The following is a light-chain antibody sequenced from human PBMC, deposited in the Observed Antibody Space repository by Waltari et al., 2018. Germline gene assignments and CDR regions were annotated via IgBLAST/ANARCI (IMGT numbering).Light chain of an antibody. Sequence: QSVLTQPPSASGTPGQRVTISCSGSSSTLGLHTVNWYPQPPGPAPQLIIYRDNPRPSGVPDRFSGSKSGTSASLAISGLQSEDEADYYCAAWDDSLNGVFGGGTKLTVL. CDR3: AAWDDSLNGV. CDR1: SSTLGLHT. J-gene: IGLJ3*02. CDR2: RDN. V-gene: IGLV1-44*01.